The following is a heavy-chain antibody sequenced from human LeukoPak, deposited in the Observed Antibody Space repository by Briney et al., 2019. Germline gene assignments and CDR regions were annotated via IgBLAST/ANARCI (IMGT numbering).Heavy chain of an antibody. Sequence: PGGSLRLSCAASGFTFSSYSMNWVRQAPGKGLEWVSSISSSSSYIYYANSVKGRFTISRDNAKNSLYLQMNSLRAEDTAVYYCAKSAEPITMIVVVTDWGQGTLVTVSS. J-gene: IGHJ4*02. CDR3: AKSAEPITMIVVVTD. CDR1: GFTFSSYS. D-gene: IGHD3-22*01. CDR2: ISSSSSYI. V-gene: IGHV3-21*01.